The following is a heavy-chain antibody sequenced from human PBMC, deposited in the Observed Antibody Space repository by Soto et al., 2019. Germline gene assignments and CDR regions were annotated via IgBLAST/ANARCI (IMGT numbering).Heavy chain of an antibody. J-gene: IGHJ6*03. CDR3: ASIVVVPAASVWDYYMDV. V-gene: IGHV4-34*01. Sequence: SETLSITFAVCGGSFSGYYWSWIRQPPGKGLEWIGEINHSGSTNYNPSLKSRVTISVDTSENQFSLKLSSVTAADTAVYYCASIVVVPAASVWDYYMDVWGKGTTVTVSS. CDR1: GGSFSGYY. D-gene: IGHD2-2*01. CDR2: INHSGST.